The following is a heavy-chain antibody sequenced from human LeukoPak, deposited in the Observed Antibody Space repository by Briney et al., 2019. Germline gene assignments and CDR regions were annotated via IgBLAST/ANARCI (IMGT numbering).Heavy chain of an antibody. D-gene: IGHD2-2*01. CDR3: ARDPCSSTSCYHL. V-gene: IGHV4-59*01. CDR2: IYYSGST. CDR1: GGSISSYY. J-gene: IGHJ4*02. Sequence: IPSETLSLTCTVSGGSISSYYWSWIRQPPGKGLEWIGYIYYSGSTNYNPSLKSRVTISVDTSKNQFSLKLSSVTAADTAVYYCARDPCSSTSCYHLWGQGTLVTVSS.